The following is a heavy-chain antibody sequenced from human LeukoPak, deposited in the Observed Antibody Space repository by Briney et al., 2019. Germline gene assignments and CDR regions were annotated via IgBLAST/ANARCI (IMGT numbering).Heavy chain of an antibody. CDR1: GFTFSSYA. J-gene: IGHJ4*02. CDR2: ISGSGGST. V-gene: IGHV3-23*01. CDR3: AKGTFTMVRGGIDY. D-gene: IGHD3-10*01. Sequence: AGGSLRLSCAASGFTFSSYAMRWVRQAPGKGVEWVSDISGSGGSTYYADCVKGRFTISRDNSKNTLYLQMNSLRAEDTAVYYCAKGTFTMVRGGIDYWGQGTLVTVSS.